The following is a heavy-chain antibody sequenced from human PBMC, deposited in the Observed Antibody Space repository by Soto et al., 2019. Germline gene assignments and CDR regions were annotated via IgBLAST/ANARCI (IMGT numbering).Heavy chain of an antibody. CDR2: ISSSSSTI. Sequence: GGSLRLSCAASGFTFSSYSMNWVRQAPGKGLEWVSYISSSSSTIYYADSVKGRFTISRDNAKNSLYLQMNSLRAEDTAVYYCARDGIYCSSTSCFNWFDPWGQGTLVTVSS. J-gene: IGHJ5*02. D-gene: IGHD2-2*01. V-gene: IGHV3-48*01. CDR3: ARDGIYCSSTSCFNWFDP. CDR1: GFTFSSYS.